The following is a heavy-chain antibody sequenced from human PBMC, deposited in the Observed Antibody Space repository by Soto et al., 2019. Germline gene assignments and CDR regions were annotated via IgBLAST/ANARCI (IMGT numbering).Heavy chain of an antibody. V-gene: IGHV4-31*03. CDR1: GESIATGAFY. CDR2: IYYAGDT. Sequence: PSETLSLTCTVSGESIATGAFYWSWIRLQSRKGLEWIGSIYYAGDTYCNPSLKSRVGISLDGSQRQFSLNLRSVTAADTAIYYCAGEGDYRTWFDPWGPGTLVTVSS. J-gene: IGHJ5*02. CDR3: AGEGDYRTWFDP. D-gene: IGHD4-17*01.